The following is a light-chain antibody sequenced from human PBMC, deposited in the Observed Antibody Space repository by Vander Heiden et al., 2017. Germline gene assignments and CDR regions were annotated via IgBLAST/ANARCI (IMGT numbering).Light chain of an antibody. J-gene: IGKJ1*01. V-gene: IGKV1-39*01. CDR3: RQSYSTRWT. CDR2: AAS. CDR1: QTISTY. Sequence: DIQMTQSPSSLSASVGDKVTITCRASQTISTYLNWYQQKPGQAPKLLIYAASSLQSGVPSRFSGSGSGTDFSLTISSLQPEDFATYYCRQSYSTRWTFGQGTKVEIK.